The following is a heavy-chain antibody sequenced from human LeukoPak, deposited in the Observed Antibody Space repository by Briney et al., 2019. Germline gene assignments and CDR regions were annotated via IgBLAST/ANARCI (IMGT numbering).Heavy chain of an antibody. J-gene: IGHJ4*02. CDR2: IYHSGST. D-gene: IGHD3-3*01. V-gene: IGHV4-38-2*02. CDR3: ARGRSSHDY. Sequence: SETLSLTCTVSGYSISSGYYWGWIRQPPGKGLEWIGSIYHSGSTYYNPSLKSRVTISVDTSKNQFSLKLSSVTAADTAVYYCARGRSSHDYWGQGTLVTVSS. CDR1: GYSISSGYY.